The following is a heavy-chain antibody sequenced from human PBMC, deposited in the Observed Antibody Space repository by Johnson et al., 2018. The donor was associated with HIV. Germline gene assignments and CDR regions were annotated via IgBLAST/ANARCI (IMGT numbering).Heavy chain of an antibody. J-gene: IGHJ3*02. CDR1: GFTVSSNY. CDR3: TTDQVDSGSYYNAFHI. V-gene: IGHV3-33*08. Sequence: QVQLVESGGGLVQPGRSLRLSCAASGFTVSSNYMSWVRQAPGKGLQWVAFIRYDGSNKYYADSLKGRFTISRDNSKNTLYLQMNSLKSEDTAVYYCTTDQVDSGSYYNAFHIWGQGTTVTFSS. CDR2: IRYDGSNK. D-gene: IGHD1-26*01.